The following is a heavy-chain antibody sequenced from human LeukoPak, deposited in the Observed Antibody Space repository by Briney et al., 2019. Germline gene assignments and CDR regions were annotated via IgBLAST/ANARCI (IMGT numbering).Heavy chain of an antibody. CDR3: ARDGPTAYFDY. V-gene: IGHV3-7*01. CDR1: GFTYSSYW. D-gene: IGHD5-18*01. Sequence: PGGALRLSCAASGFTYSSYWMTWVRQAPGEGREWVANIKEDGSEKYYVDSVKGRFTTSRDNARNSLYLQMNSLRAEDTAVYYCARDGPTAYFDYWGQGTLVTVSS. J-gene: IGHJ4*02. CDR2: IKEDGSEK.